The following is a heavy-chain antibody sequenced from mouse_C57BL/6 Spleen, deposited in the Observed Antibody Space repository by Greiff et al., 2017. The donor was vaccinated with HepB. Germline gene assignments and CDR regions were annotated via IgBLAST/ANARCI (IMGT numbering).Heavy chain of an antibody. CDR2: INPNNGGT. J-gene: IGHJ1*03. Sequence: EVQLQQSGPELVKPGASVKISCKASGYTFTDYYMNWVKQSHGKSLEWIGDINPNNGGTSYNQKFKGKATLTVDKSSSTAYMELRSLTSEDSAVYYCARRLLLLRSWYFDVWGTGTTVTVSS. CDR3: ARRLLLLRSWYFDV. V-gene: IGHV1-26*01. D-gene: IGHD1-1*01. CDR1: GYTFTDYY.